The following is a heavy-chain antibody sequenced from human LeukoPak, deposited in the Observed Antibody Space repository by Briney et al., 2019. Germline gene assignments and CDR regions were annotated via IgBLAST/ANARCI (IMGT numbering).Heavy chain of an antibody. J-gene: IGHJ4*02. D-gene: IGHD3-22*01. V-gene: IGHV4-34*01. Sequence: PSETLSLTCAVYGGSFSGYYWSWIRQPPGKGLEWIGEINHSGSTNYNPSLKSRVTISVDTSKNQFSLKLSSVTAADTAVYYCARDLAGYYDSSGYYGYWGQGTLVTVSS. CDR1: GGSFSGYY. CDR3: ARDLAGYYDSSGYYGY. CDR2: INHSGST.